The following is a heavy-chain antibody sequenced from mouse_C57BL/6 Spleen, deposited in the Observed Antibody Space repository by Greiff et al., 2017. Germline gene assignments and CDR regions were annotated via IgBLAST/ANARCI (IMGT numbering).Heavy chain of an antibody. CDR2: IYPGSGST. CDR3: AIYGNYVGGYYAMDY. D-gene: IGHD2-1*01. CDR1: GYTFTSYW. Sequence: QVQLQQPVAELVKPGASVKMSCKASGYTFTSYWITWVKQRPGQGLEWIGDIYPGSGSTNYNEKFKSKATLTVDTSSSTAYMQLSSLTSEASAVYYGAIYGNYVGGYYAMDYWGQGTSVTVSA. J-gene: IGHJ4*01. V-gene: IGHV1-55*01.